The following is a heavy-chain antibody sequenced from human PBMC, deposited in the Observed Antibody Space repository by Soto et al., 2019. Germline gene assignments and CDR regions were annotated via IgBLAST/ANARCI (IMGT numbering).Heavy chain of an antibody. CDR1: GYTFTGNY. CDR2: INPNSGGT. J-gene: IGHJ4*02. V-gene: IGHV1-2*04. Sequence: ASVKVSCKASGYTFTGNYMHWVRQAPGQGLEWMGWINPNSGGTNYAQKFQGWVTMTRDTSISTAYMELSRLRSDDTAVYYCARLGDNDSSENYWGQGTLVTVSS. CDR3: ARLGDNDSSENY. D-gene: IGHD3-22*01.